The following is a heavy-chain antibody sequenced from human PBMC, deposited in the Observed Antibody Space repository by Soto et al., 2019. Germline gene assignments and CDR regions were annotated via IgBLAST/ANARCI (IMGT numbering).Heavy chain of an antibody. CDR3: ARDPPTDIVLVPAVLYYYYGMDV. Sequence: GASVKVSCKASGYTFTSYGISWVRQAPGQGLERMRWISAYNGNTNYAQKLQGRVTMTTDTSTSTAYMELRSLRSDDTAVYYCARDPPTDIVLVPAVLYYYYGMDVWGQGTTVTVSS. CDR2: ISAYNGNT. V-gene: IGHV1-18*01. CDR1: GYTFTSYG. D-gene: IGHD2-2*01. J-gene: IGHJ6*02.